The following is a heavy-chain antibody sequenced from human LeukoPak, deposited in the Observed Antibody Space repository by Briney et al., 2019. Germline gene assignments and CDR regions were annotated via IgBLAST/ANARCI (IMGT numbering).Heavy chain of an antibody. CDR2: ISGSGGST. CDR1: GFTFSSYA. D-gene: IGHD3-22*01. V-gene: IGHV3-23*01. Sequence: GGSLRLSCAASGFTFSSYAMSWVRQAPGKGLEWVSAISGSGGSTYYVDSVKGRFTISRDNSKNTLYLQMNSLRAEDTAVYYCAKASYDSSGYYYLHFRHWGQGTLVTVSS. CDR3: AKASYDSSGYYYLHFRH. J-gene: IGHJ1*01.